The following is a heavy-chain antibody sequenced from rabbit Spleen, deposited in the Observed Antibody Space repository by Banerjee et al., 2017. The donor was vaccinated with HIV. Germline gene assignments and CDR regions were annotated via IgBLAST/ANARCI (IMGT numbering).Heavy chain of an antibody. CDR1: GFDFSSNA. CDR2: IYTGKDV. J-gene: IGHJ6*01. D-gene: IGHD8-1*01. Sequence: QQQLEESGGGLVKPGGSLTLTCKASGFDFSSNAMCWVRQAPGKGLELIACIYTGKDVYASWAKGRFTISTTSSTTVTLQMTSLTAADTATYFCARDSGSSFSSYGMDLWGPGTLVTVS. CDR3: ARDSGSSFSSYGMDL. V-gene: IGHV1S45*01.